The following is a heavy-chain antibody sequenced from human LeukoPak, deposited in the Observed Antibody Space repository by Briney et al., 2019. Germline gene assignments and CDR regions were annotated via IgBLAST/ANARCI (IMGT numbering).Heavy chain of an antibody. Sequence: PGGSLRLSCTASGFTFSSYEMNWVRQAPGKGLEWVSHISSSGTIIYYADSVKGRFTISRDNSKNTLYLQMNSLRAEDTAVYYCAREYGSGSYYYYYYGMDVWGQGTTVTVSS. J-gene: IGHJ6*02. CDR1: GFTFSSYE. CDR3: AREYGSGSYYYYYYGMDV. CDR2: ISSSGTII. V-gene: IGHV3-48*03. D-gene: IGHD3-10*01.